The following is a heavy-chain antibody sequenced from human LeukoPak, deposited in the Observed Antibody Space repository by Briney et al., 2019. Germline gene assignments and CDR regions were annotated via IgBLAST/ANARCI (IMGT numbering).Heavy chain of an antibody. J-gene: IGHJ4*02. CDR2: ISGSGGST. CDR3: ATRDSSGTYYFDY. D-gene: IGHD3-22*01. Sequence: GGSLRLSCAASGFTFSSYAMSWVRQAPGKGLEWVSAISGSGGSTYYADSVKGRFTISRDNAKNSLYLQMNSLRAEDTAVYYCATRDSSGTYYFDYWGQGTLVTVSS. CDR1: GFTFSSYA. V-gene: IGHV3-23*01.